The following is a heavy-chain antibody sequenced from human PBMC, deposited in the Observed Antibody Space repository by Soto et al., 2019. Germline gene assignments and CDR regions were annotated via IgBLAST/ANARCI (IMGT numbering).Heavy chain of an antibody. CDR3: ARRDWSGSTSHFYFDY. J-gene: IGHJ4*02. CDR2: IYHSGST. CDR1: GGSIISSNW. D-gene: IGHD3-9*01. Sequence: PSETLSLTCAVSGGSIISSNWWNWVRQPPGKGLEWIGGIYHSGSTYYKPSLKSRVAMSVDTSKNQFSLKLTSATAADTAVYYCARRDWSGSTSHFYFDYWGQGVLVTVSS. V-gene: IGHV4-4*02.